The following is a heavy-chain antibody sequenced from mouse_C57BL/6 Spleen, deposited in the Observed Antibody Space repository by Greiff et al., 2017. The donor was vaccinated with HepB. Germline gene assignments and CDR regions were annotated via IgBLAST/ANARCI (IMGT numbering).Heavy chain of an antibody. J-gene: IGHJ1*03. Sequence: VQLQQSGAELVMPGASVKLSCKASGYTFTSYWMHWVKQRPGQGLEWIGEIDPSDSYTNYNQKFKGKSTLTVDKSSSTAYMQLSSLTSEDSAVYYCAGGYYGNPYWYFDVWGTRTTVTVSS. CDR2: IDPSDSYT. D-gene: IGHD2-1*01. CDR1: GYTFTSYW. CDR3: AGGYYGNPYWYFDV. V-gene: IGHV1-69*01.